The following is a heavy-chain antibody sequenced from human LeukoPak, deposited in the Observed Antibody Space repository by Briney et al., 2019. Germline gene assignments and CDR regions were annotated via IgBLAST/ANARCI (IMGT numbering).Heavy chain of an antibody. CDR2: ISSGSSHI. CDR3: ARVHWEAYCGGDCYSPDY. V-gene: IGHV3-21*01. D-gene: IGHD2-21*02. Sequence: PGGSLRLSCAASGFTFSSYSMNWVRQPPGKGLEWVSSISSGSSHIYYADSVKGRFTISRDKAKNSLYLQMNSLRAEDTAVYYCARVHWEAYCGGDCYSPDYWGQGTLVTVSS. CDR1: GFTFSSYS. J-gene: IGHJ4*02.